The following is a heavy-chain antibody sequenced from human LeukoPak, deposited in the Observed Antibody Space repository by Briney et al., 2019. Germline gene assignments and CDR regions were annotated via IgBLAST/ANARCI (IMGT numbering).Heavy chain of an antibody. CDR2: IIPILGIA. J-gene: IGHJ6*02. V-gene: IGHV1-69*04. CDR3: ARADSSSYGMDV. CDR1: GGTFSSYA. Sequence: GASVKVSCKASGGTFSSYAISWVRQAPGQGLEWMGRIIPILGIANYAQKFQGRVTITADKSTSTAYMELSSLRSEDTAVYYCARADSSSYGMDVWGQGTTVTVSS. D-gene: IGHD6-13*01.